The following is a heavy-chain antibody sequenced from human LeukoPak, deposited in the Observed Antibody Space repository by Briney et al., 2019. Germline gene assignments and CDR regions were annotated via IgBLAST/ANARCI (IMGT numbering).Heavy chain of an antibody. V-gene: IGHV4-39*07. J-gene: IGHJ4*02. CDR2: IYHSGST. CDR3: ARVFPSAQQGTDY. D-gene: IGHD6-13*01. Sequence: PSETLSLTCTVSGGSISSSSYYWGWIRQPPGKGLEWIGSIYHSGSTYYNPSLKSRVTISVDTSKNQFSPKLSSVTAADTAVYYCARVFPSAQQGTDYWGQGTLVTVSS. CDR1: GGSISSSSYY.